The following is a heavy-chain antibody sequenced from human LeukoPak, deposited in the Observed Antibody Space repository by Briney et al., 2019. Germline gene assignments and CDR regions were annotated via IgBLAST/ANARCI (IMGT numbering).Heavy chain of an antibody. J-gene: IGHJ5*02. CDR1: GGSFSGYY. CDR2: INHSGST. Sequence: SETLSLTCAVYGGSFSGYYWSWIRQPPGKGLEWIGEINHSGSTNYNPSLKSRVTISVDTSKNQFSLKLSSVTAADTAVYYCARGAVLRYFDWLPNWFDPWGQGTLVTVSS. V-gene: IGHV4-34*01. D-gene: IGHD3-9*01. CDR3: ARGAVLRYFDWLPNWFDP.